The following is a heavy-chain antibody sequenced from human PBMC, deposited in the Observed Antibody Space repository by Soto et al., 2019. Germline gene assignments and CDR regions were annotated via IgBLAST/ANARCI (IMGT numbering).Heavy chain of an antibody. V-gene: IGHV3-7*01. CDR2: IKEDGSEK. CDR1: GLTFSSYW. CDR3: ARGEATGDDP. Sequence: EVQLVESGGGLAQPGGSLRLSCVASGLTFSSYWMTWVRQAPGKGLAWVANIKEDGSEKFYVDSVKGRFTISRDNAKNSLYLQMNIRKVEDTAVYFCARGEATGDDPWCQGTLVTVSS. J-gene: IGHJ5*01.